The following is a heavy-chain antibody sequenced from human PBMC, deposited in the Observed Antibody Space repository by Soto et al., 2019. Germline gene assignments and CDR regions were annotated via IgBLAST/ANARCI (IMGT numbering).Heavy chain of an antibody. CDR1: GFTFSDYS. CDR2: ISRSSSTL. CDR3: ARDGAELRALYYYGMDV. J-gene: IGHJ6*02. D-gene: IGHD1-7*01. Sequence: AGGSLRLSCGGSGFTFSDYSMNWVRQAPGKGVEWVSYISRSSSTLYYADSVKGRFTISRDDAKNSLSLQMNSLRDEDTAIYYCARDGAELRALYYYGMDVWGQGTTVTVSS. V-gene: IGHV3-48*02.